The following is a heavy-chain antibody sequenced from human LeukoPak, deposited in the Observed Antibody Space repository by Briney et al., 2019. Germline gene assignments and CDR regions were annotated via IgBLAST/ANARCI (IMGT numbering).Heavy chain of an antibody. CDR3: ARDLRGWYYFDY. V-gene: IGHV3-21*01. D-gene: IGHD6-19*01. CDR1: GFTFSSYS. Sequence: GGSLRLSRAASGFTFSSYSMNWVRQAPGKGLEWVSSISSSSSYIYYADSVKGRFTISRDNAKNSLYLQMNSLRAEDTAVYYCARDLRGWYYFDYWGQGTLVTVSS. J-gene: IGHJ4*02. CDR2: ISSSSSYI.